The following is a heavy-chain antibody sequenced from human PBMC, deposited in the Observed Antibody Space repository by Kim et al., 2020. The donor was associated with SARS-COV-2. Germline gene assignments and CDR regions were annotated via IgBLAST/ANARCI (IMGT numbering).Heavy chain of an antibody. V-gene: IGHV4-31*03. CDR1: GGSISSGGYY. CDR2: IYYSGST. J-gene: IGHJ4*02. CDR3: ARAPTLRWFGALVVYYFDY. D-gene: IGHD3-10*01. Sequence: SETLSLTCTVSGGSISSGGYYWSWIRQHPGKGLEWIGYIYYSGSTYYNPSLKSRVTISVDTSKNQFSLKLSSVTAAGTAVYYCARAPTLRWFGALVVYYFDYWGQGTLVTVSS.